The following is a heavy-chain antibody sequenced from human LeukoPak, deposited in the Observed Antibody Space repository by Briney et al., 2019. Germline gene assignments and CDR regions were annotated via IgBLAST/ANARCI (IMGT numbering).Heavy chain of an antibody. V-gene: IGHV4-59*11. J-gene: IGHJ4*02. CDR3: ARRGGATVDY. CDR2: IYCSGST. CDR1: GGSISSHY. Sequence: SETLSLTCTVSGGSISSHYWSWIRQPPGKGLEWIGYIYCSGSTNYNPSLKSRVTISVDTSKNQFSLKLSSVTAADTAVYYCARRGGATVDYWGQGTLVTVSS. D-gene: IGHD5-24*01.